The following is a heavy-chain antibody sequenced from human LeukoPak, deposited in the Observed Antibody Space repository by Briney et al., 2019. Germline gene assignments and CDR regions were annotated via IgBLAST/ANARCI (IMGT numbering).Heavy chain of an antibody. V-gene: IGHV3-74*01. Sequence: PGGSLRLSCAASGFTFSNYWMHWVRQAPGEVRMWVSRIKSDGSSTTYADSVKGRFTISRDNAKNTLYLQMNSLRAEDTAVYYCSRDSLSSCGGDCCSGLDVWGQGTTVTVSS. J-gene: IGHJ6*02. CDR3: SRDSLSSCGGDCCSGLDV. CDR2: IKSDGSST. D-gene: IGHD2-21*02. CDR1: GFTFSNYW.